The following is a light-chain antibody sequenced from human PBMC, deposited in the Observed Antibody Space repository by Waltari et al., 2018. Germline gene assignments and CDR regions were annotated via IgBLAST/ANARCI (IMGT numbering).Light chain of an antibody. V-gene: IGLV3-21*01. CDR1: NTGTKS. CDR2: YDS. Sequence: SYVLTQPPSVSVDPGETARITCGGHNTGTKSGHWDRQKPGQAPVLVISYDSDRPSGIPERFSGSNSGDTATLTISRVEAGDEADYYCQVWDANNEPGLFGTGTEVTV. J-gene: IGLJ1*01. CDR3: QVWDANNEPGL.